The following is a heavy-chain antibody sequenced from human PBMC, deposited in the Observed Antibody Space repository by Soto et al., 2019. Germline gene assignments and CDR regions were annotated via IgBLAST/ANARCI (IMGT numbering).Heavy chain of an antibody. Sequence: QEQLLQSGAEVKKPGASVTVSCKASGYTFLIYFVHWVRQAPGQGLEWMGIINPGSGTTTYSQEFQGRVIMTSNTSTNTVHMAMTSLTSEGTAVYFCDKEKILDGSGRRNHYGMDVWGQGIAVSVSS. CDR2: INPGSGTT. J-gene: IGHJ6*02. CDR1: GYTFLIYF. V-gene: IGHV1-46*03. CDR3: DKEKILDGSGRRNHYGMDV. D-gene: IGHD3-10*01.